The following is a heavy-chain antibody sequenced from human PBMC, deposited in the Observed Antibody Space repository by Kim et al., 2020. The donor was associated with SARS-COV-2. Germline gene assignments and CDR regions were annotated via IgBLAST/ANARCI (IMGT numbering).Heavy chain of an antibody. Sequence: GRFTISIDNSKNTLYLQMDSLRAEDTAVYYCAREDSITMIVVVITRGFDYWGQGTLVTVSS. D-gene: IGHD3-22*01. V-gene: IGHV3-30*07. J-gene: IGHJ4*02. CDR3: AREDSITMIVVVITRGFDY.